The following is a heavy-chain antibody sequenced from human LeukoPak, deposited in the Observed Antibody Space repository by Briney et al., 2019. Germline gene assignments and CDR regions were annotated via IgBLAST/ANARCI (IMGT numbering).Heavy chain of an antibody. CDR1: GFTFSNYA. Sequence: GGSLRLSCAASGFTFSNYAMHWVRQAPGKGLEWLAYIRYDGSSKYYADFVKGRFTISRDNSKNTLYLQINSLRAEDTAVFYCARDQAGSGHYADYWGQGTLVTVSS. CDR2: IRYDGSSK. J-gene: IGHJ4*02. CDR3: ARDQAGSGHYADY. V-gene: IGHV3-30*02. D-gene: IGHD3-10*01.